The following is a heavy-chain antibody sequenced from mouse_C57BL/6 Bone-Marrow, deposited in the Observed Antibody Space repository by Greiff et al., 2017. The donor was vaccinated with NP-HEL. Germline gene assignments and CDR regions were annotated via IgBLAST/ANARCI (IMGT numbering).Heavy chain of an antibody. CDR3: AIPLYYYGSSGAY. CDR2: IHPSDSDT. V-gene: IGHV1-74*01. J-gene: IGHJ3*01. Sequence: VQLQQPGAELVKPGASVKVSCKASGYTFTSYWMHWVKQRPGQGLEWIGRIHPSDSDTNYNQKFKGKATLTVDKSSSTAYMQLSSLTSEDSAVYYCAIPLYYYGSSGAYWGQGTLVTVSA. CDR1: GYTFTSYW. D-gene: IGHD1-1*01.